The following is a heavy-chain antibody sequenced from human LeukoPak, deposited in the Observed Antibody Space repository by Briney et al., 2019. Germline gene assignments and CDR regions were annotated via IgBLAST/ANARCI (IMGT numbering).Heavy chain of an antibody. CDR2: ISSSSSTI. CDR3: ARLGYCSSTSCPDYYYYGMDV. J-gene: IGHJ6*02. Sequence: PGGSLRLSCAASGFTFSSYSMNWVRQAPGKGLEWVSYISSSSSTIYYADSVKGRFTISRDNAKNSLYLQMNSLRAEDTAVYYCARLGYCSSTSCPDYYYYGMDVWGQGTTVTVSS. V-gene: IGHV3-48*04. CDR1: GFTFSSYS. D-gene: IGHD2-2*01.